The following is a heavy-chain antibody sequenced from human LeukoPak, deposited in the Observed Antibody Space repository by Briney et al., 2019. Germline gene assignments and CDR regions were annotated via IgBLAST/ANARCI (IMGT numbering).Heavy chain of an antibody. Sequence: GGSLRLSCAASGFTFSSYAMSWVRQAPGKGLEWVSAISGSGGSTYYADSVKGRFTISRDNSKNTLYLQMNSLRAEDTAVYYCAWRHGEWLSGFDYWGQGTLVTVSS. CDR2: ISGSGGST. V-gene: IGHV3-23*01. CDR1: GFTFSSYA. J-gene: IGHJ4*02. CDR3: AWRHGEWLSGFDY. D-gene: IGHD3-3*01.